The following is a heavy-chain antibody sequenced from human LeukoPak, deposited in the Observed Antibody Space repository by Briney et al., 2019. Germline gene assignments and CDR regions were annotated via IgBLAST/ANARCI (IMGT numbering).Heavy chain of an antibody. D-gene: IGHD3-10*01. CDR2: ISSSSSYI. CDR3: AKATYYYGSGSSTFDY. J-gene: IGHJ4*02. CDR1: GFTFSGYT. Sequence: GGSLRLSCAASGFTFSGYTMNWVRQAPGTGLGWVSSISSSSSYIYFADSVKGRFTISRDNAKNSLYLQMNSLRAEDTAVYYCAKATYYYGSGSSTFDYWGQGTLVTVSS. V-gene: IGHV3-21*04.